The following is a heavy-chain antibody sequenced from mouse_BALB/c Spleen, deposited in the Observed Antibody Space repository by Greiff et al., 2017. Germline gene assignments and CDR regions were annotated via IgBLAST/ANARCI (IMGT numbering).Heavy chain of an antibody. CDR1: GYTFTSYY. Sequence: QVQLQQPGAELVKPGASVKLSCKASGYTFTSYYMYWVKQRPGQGLEWIGGINPSNGGTNFNEKFKSKATLTVDKSSSTAYMQLSSLTSEDSAVYYCTRGGLLRVFDYWGQGTSLTVSS. D-gene: IGHD2-3*01. CDR2: INPSNGGT. CDR3: TRGGLLRVFDY. V-gene: IGHV1S81*02. J-gene: IGHJ2*03.